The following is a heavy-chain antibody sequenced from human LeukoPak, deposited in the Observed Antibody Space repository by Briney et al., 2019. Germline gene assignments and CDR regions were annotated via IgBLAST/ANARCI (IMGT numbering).Heavy chain of an antibody. D-gene: IGHD6-13*01. V-gene: IGHV4-61*02. CDR2: IYTSGST. CDR3: VKAARCSWYYFDY. J-gene: IGHJ4*02. Sequence: PSQTLSLTCTVSGGTISSGSYYWSWIRQPAGKGLEWIGRIYTSGSTNYNPSLKSRVTISVDTSKNQFSLKLSSVTAADTAVYYCVKAARCSWYYFDYWGQGTLVTVSS. CDR1: GGTISSGSYY.